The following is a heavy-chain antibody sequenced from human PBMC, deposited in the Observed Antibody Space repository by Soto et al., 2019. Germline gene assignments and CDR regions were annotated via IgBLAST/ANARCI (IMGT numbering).Heavy chain of an antibody. V-gene: IGHV4-61*01. CDR1: CASTTSGSYY. D-gene: IGHD3-22*01. CDR2: IYYSGST. J-gene: IGHJ4*02. CDR3: ARGSHFDSSGYVY. Sequence: SETLSLTCTVSCASTTSGSYYLTWIRQPPGKGLEWIGYIYYSGSTNYNPSLKSRVNMSIDTSRKQFSLNLNSVTAADTAVYYCARGSHFDSSGYVYWGQGALVTVSS.